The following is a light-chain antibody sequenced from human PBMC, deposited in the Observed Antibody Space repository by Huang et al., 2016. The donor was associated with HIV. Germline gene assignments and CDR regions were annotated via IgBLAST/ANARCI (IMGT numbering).Light chain of an antibody. V-gene: IGKV1-33*01. Sequence: DIQMTQSPFSLSASVGDRVTITSQASHDINNNVIWYQQKPGKAPKVLIYDASTLEVGVPSRFSGTTSGKDFTFTITSLQPEDIATYYCQQYEDLPLTFGGGTKVEI. CDR3: QQYEDLPLT. CDR2: DAS. J-gene: IGKJ4*01. CDR1: HDINNN.